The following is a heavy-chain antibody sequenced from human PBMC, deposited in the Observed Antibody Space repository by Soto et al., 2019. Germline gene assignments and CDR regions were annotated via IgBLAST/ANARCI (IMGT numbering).Heavy chain of an antibody. D-gene: IGHD6-13*01. CDR1: GGTFSSYA. J-gene: IGHJ6*01. CDR3: VVNIAAAGEYGMDF. CDR2: IIPIFGTA. V-gene: IGHV1-69*13. Sequence: ASVKVSCKASGGTFSSYAISWVRQAPGQGLEWMGGIIPIFGTANYAQKFQGRVTITADESTSTAYMELSSLRSEDTAVYYCVVNIAAAGEYGMDFWGQGTTVTVSS.